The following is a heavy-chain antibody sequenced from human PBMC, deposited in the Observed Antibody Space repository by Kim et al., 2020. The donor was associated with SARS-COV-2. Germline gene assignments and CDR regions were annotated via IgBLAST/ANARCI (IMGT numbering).Heavy chain of an antibody. V-gene: IGHV3-33*01. Sequence: GGSLRLSCAASGFTFSSYGMHWVRQAPGKGLEWVAVIWYDGSNKYYADSVKGRFTISRDNSKNTLYLQMNSLRAEDTAVYYCARGLQVWVAGPFDYWGQGTLVTVSS. CDR2: IWYDGSNK. CDR3: ARGLQVWVAGPFDY. J-gene: IGHJ4*02. CDR1: GFTFSSYG. D-gene: IGHD6-19*01.